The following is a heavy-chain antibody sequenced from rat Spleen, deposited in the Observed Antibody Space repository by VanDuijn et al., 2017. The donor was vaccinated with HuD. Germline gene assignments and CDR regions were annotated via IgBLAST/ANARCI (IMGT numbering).Heavy chain of an antibody. CDR1: GFTFSDYN. J-gene: IGHJ1*01. CDR2: ISYEGSST. CDR3: VRLLGAPDWYFDF. D-gene: IGHD5-1*01. Sequence: EVRLVESGGGLVRPGRSLKLSCAASGFTFSDYNMAWVRQDPKKGLEWVATISYEGSSTYYRDSVKGRFTISRDNAKSTLYLQMDSLRSEDTATYYCVRLLGAPDWYFDFWGPGTMVTVSS. V-gene: IGHV5-7*01.